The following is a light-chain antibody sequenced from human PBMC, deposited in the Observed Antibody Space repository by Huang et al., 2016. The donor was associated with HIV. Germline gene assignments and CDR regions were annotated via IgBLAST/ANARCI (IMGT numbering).Light chain of an antibody. Sequence: DIQMTQSPSSLSASVGARVTITCRASQSISNYLNWYQQKPGKAPNLLIYAASSLQSGVPSRFSCSGSVTDFTLTISSLQPEDFATYYCQQSYSTPTFGQGTRLQIK. J-gene: IGKJ5*01. CDR1: QSISNY. V-gene: IGKV1-39*01. CDR3: QQSYSTPT. CDR2: AAS.